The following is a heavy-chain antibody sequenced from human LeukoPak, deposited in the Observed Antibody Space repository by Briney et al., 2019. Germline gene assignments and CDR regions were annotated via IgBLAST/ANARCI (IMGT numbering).Heavy chain of an antibody. CDR3: AKDCYSGSGCQRGFDI. D-gene: IGHD3-10*01. V-gene: IGHV3-33*06. CDR2: IWYDGSNK. CDR1: GFTFSSYG. Sequence: PGRSLRLSCAASGFTFSSYGMHWVRQAPGKGLEWVAVIWYDGSNKYYADSGKGRFTISRDNSKNTLYLQLNSLRAEDTAVYSCAKDCYSGSGCQRGFDIWGPGTLVTVSS. J-gene: IGHJ5*01.